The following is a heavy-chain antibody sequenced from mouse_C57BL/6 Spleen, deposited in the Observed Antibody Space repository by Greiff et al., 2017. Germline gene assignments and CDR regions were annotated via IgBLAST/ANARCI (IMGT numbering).Heavy chain of an antibody. D-gene: IGHD1-1*01. V-gene: IGHV3-6*01. CDR2: ISYDGSN. J-gene: IGHJ2*01. CDR1: GYSITSGYY. CDR3: ARGGYYGSYDY. Sequence: EVKLQESGPGLVKPSQSLSITCSVTGYSITSGYYWNWIRQFPGNKLEWMGYISYDGSNNYNPSHKNRISITRDTSKNPFVLKLNSVTTEDTATYDCARGGYYGSYDYWGKGTTLTVSS.